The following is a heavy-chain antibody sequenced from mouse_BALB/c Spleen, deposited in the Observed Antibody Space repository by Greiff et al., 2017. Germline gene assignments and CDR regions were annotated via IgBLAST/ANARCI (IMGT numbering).Heavy chain of an antibody. CDR1: AYTFTSYW. CDR2: IYPGNSDT. Sequence: VQLQQSGTVLARPGASVKMSCKASAYTFTSYWMHWVNQRPGQGLEWIGAIYPGNSDTSYNQKFKGKAKLTAVTSTSTAYMELSSLTNEDSAVYYCTRMENDYDWFAYWGQGTLDAGS. CDR3: TRMENDYDWFAY. D-gene: IGHD2-4*01. J-gene: IGHJ3*01. V-gene: IGHV1-5*01.